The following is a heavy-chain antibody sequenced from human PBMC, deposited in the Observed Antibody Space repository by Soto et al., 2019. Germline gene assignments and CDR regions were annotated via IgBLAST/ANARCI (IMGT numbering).Heavy chain of an antibody. Sequence: ASVKVSCKASGYTFTGYYMPWVRQAPGQGLDLMGWISAYSGNTNYSQKLQGRVAMTTGTSTSTAYMELMSLRSDDTAVYYCARWAPYYDELDYWGQGTLVTVSS. CDR2: ISAYSGNT. V-gene: IGHV1-18*04. D-gene: IGHD3-22*01. CDR1: GYTFTGYY. CDR3: ARWAPYYDELDY. J-gene: IGHJ4*02.